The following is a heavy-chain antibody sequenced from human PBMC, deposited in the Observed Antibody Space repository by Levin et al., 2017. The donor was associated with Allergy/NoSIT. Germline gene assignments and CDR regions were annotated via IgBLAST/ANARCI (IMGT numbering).Heavy chain of an antibody. CDR3: ARRGVRSRGSGPDAFDI. D-gene: IGHD3-10*01. CDR1: GFTFSSYW. V-gene: IGHV3-74*01. Sequence: PGESLKISCAASGFTFSSYWMHWVRQAPGKGLVWVSRINSDGSSTSYADSVKGRFTISRDNAKNTLYLQMNSLRAEDTAVYYCARRGVRSRGSGPDAFDIWGQGTMVTVSS. CDR2: INSDGSST. J-gene: IGHJ3*02.